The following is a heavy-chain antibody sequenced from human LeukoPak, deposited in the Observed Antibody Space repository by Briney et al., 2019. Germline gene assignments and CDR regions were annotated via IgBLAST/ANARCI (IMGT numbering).Heavy chain of an antibody. V-gene: IGHV3-30*18. J-gene: IGHJ4*02. CDR3: AKDRGVVVIAYFDY. Sequence: GGSLRFSCAASGFTFSSYGMHWVRQAPGKGLEWVAVISYDGSNKYYADSVKGRFTISRDNSKNTLYLQMNSLRAEDTAVYYCAKDRGVVVIAYFDYWGQGTLVTVSS. CDR1: GFTFSSYG. CDR2: ISYDGSNK. D-gene: IGHD3-22*01.